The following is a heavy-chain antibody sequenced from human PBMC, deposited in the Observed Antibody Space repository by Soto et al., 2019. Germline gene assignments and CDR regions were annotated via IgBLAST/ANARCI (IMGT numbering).Heavy chain of an antibody. CDR2: INPNSGGT. CDR1: GYTFTGYY. D-gene: IGHD6-19*01. J-gene: IGHJ5*02. V-gene: IGHV1-2*02. CDR3: AKASIAVAGVIVSWFDP. Sequence: ASVKVSCKASGYTFTGYYIHWVRQAPGQGLEWMGWINPNSGGTNYAQKFQGRVTMTRDTSISTAYMELSRLRSDDTAVYYCAKASIAVAGVIVSWFDPWGQGTLVTVSS.